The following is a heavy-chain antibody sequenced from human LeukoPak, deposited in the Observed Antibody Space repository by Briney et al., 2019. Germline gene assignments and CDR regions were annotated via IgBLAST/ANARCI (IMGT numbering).Heavy chain of an antibody. CDR1: GGSISSYY. CDR2: NYYSGST. J-gene: IGHJ6*02. Sequence: SETLSLTCTVSGGSISSYYWSWIRQPPGKGLEWIGYNYYSGSTNYNPSLKSRVTISVDTSKNQFSLKLSSVTAADTAVYYCARNPKYYYYGMDVWGQGTTVTVSS. V-gene: IGHV4-59*01. CDR3: ARNPKYYYYGMDV.